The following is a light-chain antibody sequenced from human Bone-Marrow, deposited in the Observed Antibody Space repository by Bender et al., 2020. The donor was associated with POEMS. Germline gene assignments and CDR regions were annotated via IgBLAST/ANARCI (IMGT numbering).Light chain of an antibody. CDR1: NNDVGSSYL. V-gene: IGLV2-23*01. CDR2: EAT. J-gene: IGLJ3*02. CDR3: YSYAGSNTWV. Sequence: QSALTQPASMSGSPGQSITISCTGTNNDVGSSYLVSWYQQHPDKAPKLLIYEATERPSGVSNRFSGSKSGNTASLTISGLQADDEADYYCYSYAGSNTWVFGGGTKLTVL.